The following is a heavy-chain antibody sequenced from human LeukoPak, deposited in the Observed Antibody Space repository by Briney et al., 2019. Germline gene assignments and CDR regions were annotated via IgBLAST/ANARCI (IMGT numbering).Heavy chain of an antibody. J-gene: IGHJ6*02. CDR2: IRSKANTYAT. D-gene: IGHD3-10*01. Sequence: GGSLRLSCAASGFTFSGSAIHWVRQAPGKGLEWVGRIRSKANTYATAYAASVKGRFTISRDDSRNTAYLHMSGLKTEDTAVYYCTRHKESRGFYFGSGSSPGMDVWGQGTTVTVSS. V-gene: IGHV3-73*01. CDR3: TRHKESRGFYFGSGSSPGMDV. CDR1: GFTFSGSA.